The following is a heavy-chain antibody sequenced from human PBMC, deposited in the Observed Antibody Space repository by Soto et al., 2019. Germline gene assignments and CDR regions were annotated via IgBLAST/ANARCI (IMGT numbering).Heavy chain of an antibody. CDR3: SSPGGDCSGCSCPDDAFDI. Sequence: QVQLQESGPGLVKPSGTLSLTCAVSSGSISSSNWWSWVRQPPGNGLEWIGEIYHSGSTNYNTSLNSRASNSVDKSEYLCSLKLSSLRAADTAVYYCSSPGGDCSGCSCPDDAFDIWVKGPMVTVSS. CDR2: IYHSGST. V-gene: IGHV4-4*02. CDR1: SGSISSSNW. D-gene: IGHD2-15*01. J-gene: IGHJ3*02.